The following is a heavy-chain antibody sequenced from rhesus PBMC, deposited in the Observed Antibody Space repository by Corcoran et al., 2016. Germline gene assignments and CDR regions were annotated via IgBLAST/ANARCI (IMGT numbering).Heavy chain of an antibody. CDR1: GFTFSSYW. CDR2: INSGGGSI. J-gene: IGHJ4*01. CDR3: TKGEGNYGNYGPFDY. D-gene: IGHD4-35*01. V-gene: IGHV3S25*01. Sequence: EVQLVESGGGLAKPGGSLRLSCAASGFTFSSYWMNGVRQAPGKGREWVSAINSGGGSIYYADSVKGRFTISKDSSKNTLSLKMNSLGAEGTAVYYWTKGEGNYGNYGPFDYWGRGVLVTVSS.